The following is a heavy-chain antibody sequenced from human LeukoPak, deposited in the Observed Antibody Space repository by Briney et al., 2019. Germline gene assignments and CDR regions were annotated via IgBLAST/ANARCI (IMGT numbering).Heavy chain of an antibody. CDR2: IYTSGST. Sequence: PSETLSLTCTVSGGSISSYYWSWIRQPAGKGLEWIGRIYTSGSTNYNPSLKSRVIMSVDTSKNQFSLKLSSVTAADTAVYYCARGGDCGGDCFSFDYWGQGTLVTVSS. CDR3: ARGGDCGGDCFSFDY. J-gene: IGHJ4*02. D-gene: IGHD2-21*02. V-gene: IGHV4-4*07. CDR1: GGSISSYY.